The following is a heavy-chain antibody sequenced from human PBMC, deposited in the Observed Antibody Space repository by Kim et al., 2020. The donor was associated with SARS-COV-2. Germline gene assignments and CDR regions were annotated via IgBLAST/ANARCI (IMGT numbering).Heavy chain of an antibody. CDR2: MYYSGST. V-gene: IGHV4-39*01. CDR1: GGSISSSNYY. D-gene: IGHD2-8*01. CDR3: ARRSGVNTFGY. J-gene: IGHJ4*02. Sequence: SETLSLTCTVSGGSISSSNYYWGWIRQPPGKGLEWIGSMYYSGSTYYNPSLKSRVTISVDTSKNQFSLKLSSVTAADTAVYYCARRSGVNTFGYWGQGTLVIVSS.